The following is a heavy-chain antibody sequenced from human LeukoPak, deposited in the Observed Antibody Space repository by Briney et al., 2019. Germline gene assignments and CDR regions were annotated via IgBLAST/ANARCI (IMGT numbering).Heavy chain of an antibody. Sequence: GLTLRLFCAAWVLTYRIFPTHWARQARGKGWEYGSAISCNWGNKYYANSVRGSYTIPGDNSKNRLYREVETQSAEDMAVYYCARAPPRYYYDSSGYYGMDVWGQGTTVTVSS. CDR1: VLTYRIFP. D-gene: IGHD3-22*01. J-gene: IGHJ6*02. V-gene: IGHV3-64*01. CDR2: ISCNWGNK. CDR3: ARAPPRYYYDSSGYYGMDV.